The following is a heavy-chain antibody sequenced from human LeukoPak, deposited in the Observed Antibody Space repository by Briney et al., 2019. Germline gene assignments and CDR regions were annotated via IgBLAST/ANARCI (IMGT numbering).Heavy chain of an antibody. CDR3: TRDSGTYNWFDP. V-gene: IGHV3-73*01. D-gene: IGHD1-26*01. CDR2: IDKKDKGYATAT. Sequence: GGSLRLSCAASGFTFSGSAIHWVRQSSGKRLEWVGQIDKKDKGYATATAYAASVKGRFTISRDDSINTAYLQMKSLKTADTALYYCTRDSGTYNWFDPWGQGTLVTVSS. J-gene: IGHJ5*02. CDR1: GFTFSGSA.